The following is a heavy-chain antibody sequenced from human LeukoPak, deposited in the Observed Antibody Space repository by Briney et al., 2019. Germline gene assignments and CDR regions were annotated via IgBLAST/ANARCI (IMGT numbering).Heavy chain of an antibody. CDR2: IWYDGSNK. CDR3: ARDQGYSSSWFPYYYYYGMDV. V-gene: IGHV3-33*01. CDR1: GFTFSSYG. D-gene: IGHD6-13*01. Sequence: GRSLRLSCAASGFTFSSYGMHWVRQAPGKGLEWVAVIWYDGSNKYYADSVKGRFTISRDNSKNTLYLQMNSLRAEDTAVYYCARDQGYSSSWFPYYYYYGMDVWGQGTTVTVSS. J-gene: IGHJ6*02.